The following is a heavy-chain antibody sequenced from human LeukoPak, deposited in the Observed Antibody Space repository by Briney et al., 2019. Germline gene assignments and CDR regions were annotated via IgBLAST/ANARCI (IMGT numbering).Heavy chain of an antibody. CDR1: GGSISSYY. V-gene: IGHV4-4*07. J-gene: IGHJ5*02. Sequence: SETLSLTCTASGGSISSYYWSWIRQPAGKGLEWIGRIYTSGSTNYNPSLKSRVTMSVDTSKNQFSLKLSSVTAADTAVYYCARERVVPAAIGRFDPWGQGTLVTVSS. D-gene: IGHD2-2*02. CDR2: IYTSGST. CDR3: ARERVVPAAIGRFDP.